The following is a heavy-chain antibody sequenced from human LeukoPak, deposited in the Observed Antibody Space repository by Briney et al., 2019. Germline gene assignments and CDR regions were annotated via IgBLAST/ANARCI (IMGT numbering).Heavy chain of an antibody. V-gene: IGHV3-21*01. CDR3: ARDGDYGGTDFDS. D-gene: IGHD4-23*01. CDR2: ISSSSSYI. CDR1: GFTFSSYA. Sequence: GGSLRLSCAASGFTFSSYAMSWVRQAPGKGLEWVSSISSSSSYIYYADSVKGRFTISRDNAKNSLYLQMNNLRAEDTAMYYCARDGDYGGTDFDSWGQGTLVTVSS. J-gene: IGHJ4*02.